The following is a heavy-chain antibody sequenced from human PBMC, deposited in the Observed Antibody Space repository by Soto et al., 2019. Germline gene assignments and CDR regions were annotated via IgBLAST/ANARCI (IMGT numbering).Heavy chain of an antibody. CDR1: GFPFTTYG. V-gene: IGHV3-30*03. D-gene: IGHD3-10*01. CDR2: ISYDGSNK. J-gene: IGHJ4*02. CDR3: VGGQYYSDY. Sequence: QVQLVESGRGVVQPGRSLRLSCAASGFPFTTYGMHWVREGPGKGLEWVAVISYDGSNKFYADSVKGRFTISRDNSKNTLYLQMSSLRLDDTALYYCVGGQYYSDYLGQGTLVIVSS.